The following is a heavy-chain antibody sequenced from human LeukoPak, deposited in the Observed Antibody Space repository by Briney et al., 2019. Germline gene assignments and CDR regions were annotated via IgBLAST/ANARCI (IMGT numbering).Heavy chain of an antibody. D-gene: IGHD3-22*01. J-gene: IGHJ5*02. Sequence: PSETLSLTCAVYGGSFSGYYWGWIRQPPGKGLEWIGEINHSGSTNYNPSLKSRATISVDTSKNQFSLKLSFVTAADTAVYYCARDVNYYDSSGYPLPWGQGTLVTVSS. CDR2: INHSGST. CDR1: GGSFSGYY. V-gene: IGHV4-34*01. CDR3: ARDVNYYDSSGYPLP.